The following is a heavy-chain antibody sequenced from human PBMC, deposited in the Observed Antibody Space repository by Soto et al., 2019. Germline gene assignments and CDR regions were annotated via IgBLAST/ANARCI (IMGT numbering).Heavy chain of an antibody. CDR3: ARGSRQLDYYDFWSGYNWFDP. Sequence: GGSLRLSCAASGFTFSTYGMHWVRQAPGKGLEWVAVIWYDGSNKYYADSLKGRFIISRDNSNNPLYLQMDSLRAEETAVYYCARGSRQLDYYDFWSGYNWFDPWGQGTLVTVSS. CDR1: GFTFSTYG. CDR2: IWYDGSNK. V-gene: IGHV3-33*01. J-gene: IGHJ5*02. D-gene: IGHD3-3*01.